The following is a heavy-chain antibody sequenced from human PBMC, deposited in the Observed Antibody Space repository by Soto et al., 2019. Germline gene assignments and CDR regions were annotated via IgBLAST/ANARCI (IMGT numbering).Heavy chain of an antibody. CDR3: ARHGTSGYDAFDI. CDR2: IYPRDSDT. D-gene: IGHD3-22*01. J-gene: IGHJ3*02. V-gene: IGHV5-51*01. Sequence: GESVKISCKGSWYSFTSYLIGWVRQIPWKGLEWMGIIYPRDSDTRYSPSFQGQVTISADKSISTAYLQWSSLKASDTAMYYCARHGTSGYDAFDIWGKGTTVTGSS. CDR1: WYSFTSYL.